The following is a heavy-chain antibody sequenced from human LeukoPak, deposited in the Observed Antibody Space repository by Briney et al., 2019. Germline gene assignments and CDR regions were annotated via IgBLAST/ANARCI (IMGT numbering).Heavy chain of an antibody. Sequence: SVKVSCKATGGTFSSYAISWVRQAPGQGLEWMGRIIPIFGTANYAQKFQGRVTITTDESTSTAYMELSSLRSEDTAVYYCARGGYYYDSSGYWPWYFDLWGRGTLVTVST. V-gene: IGHV1-69*05. D-gene: IGHD3-22*01. CDR3: ARGGYYYDSSGYWPWYFDL. CDR1: GGTFSSYA. J-gene: IGHJ2*01. CDR2: IIPIFGTA.